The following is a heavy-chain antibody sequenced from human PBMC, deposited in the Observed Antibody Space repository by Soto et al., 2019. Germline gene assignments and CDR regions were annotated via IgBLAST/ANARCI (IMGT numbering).Heavy chain of an antibody. J-gene: IGHJ5*02. D-gene: IGHD1-1*01. V-gene: IGHV4-30-4*01. CDR3: ARDTSLNENWFDP. CDR2: IYYSGST. CDR1: GGSISSGDYY. Sequence: KPSETLSLTCTVSGGSISSGDYYCSWIRQPPWKGLEWIGYIYYSGSTYYNPSLKSRVTISVDTSKNQFSLKLSSVTAADTAVYYCARDTSLNENWFDPLGQRTLVTVSS.